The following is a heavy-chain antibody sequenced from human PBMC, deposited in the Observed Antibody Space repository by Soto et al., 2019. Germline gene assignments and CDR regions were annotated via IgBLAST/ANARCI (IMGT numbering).Heavy chain of an antibody. CDR1: GGSISSGDYY. CDR3: ARVITMVRGFLGP. D-gene: IGHD3-10*01. Sequence: SETLSLTCTVSGGSISSGDYYWSWIRQPPGKGLEWIGYIYYSGSTYYNPSLKSRVTISVDTSKNQFSLKLSSVTAADTAVYYCARVITMVRGFLGPWGQGTLVTVSS. CDR2: IYYSGST. V-gene: IGHV4-30-4*01. J-gene: IGHJ5*02.